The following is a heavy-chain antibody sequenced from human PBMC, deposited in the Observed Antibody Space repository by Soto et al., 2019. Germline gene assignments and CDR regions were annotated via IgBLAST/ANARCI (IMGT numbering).Heavy chain of an antibody. CDR2: INSDGTTT. D-gene: IGHD2-21*02. CDR3: ASSARGVYGDYN. J-gene: IGHJ4*02. V-gene: IGHV3-74*02. CDR1: GITFSNYW. Sequence: EVQLVESGGGSVQHGGSLRLSCAASGITFSNYWMHWVRQAPGKGLVWVSRINSDGTTTNYADSVKGRFSIYRDNAKNTVYLQMNSLRAEDTAVYCCASSARGVYGDYNWGQGTLVTVSS.